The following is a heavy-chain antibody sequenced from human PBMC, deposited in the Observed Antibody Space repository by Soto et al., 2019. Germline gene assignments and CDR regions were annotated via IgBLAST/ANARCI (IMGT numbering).Heavy chain of an antibody. J-gene: IGHJ6*02. CDR2: VWSDGSNK. CDR1: VFTFITYG. Sequence: GGSLRLSCAASVFTFITYGMHWVRQAPGNGLEWVAFVWSDGSNKQYADSVKGRLTISRDNSKNTLYLQMNSLTAEDTAVYYCARDPMNGGDYLHQYSGLDVWGQGTTVNVSS. V-gene: IGHV3-33*01. D-gene: IGHD4-17*01. CDR3: ARDPMNGGDYLHQYSGLDV.